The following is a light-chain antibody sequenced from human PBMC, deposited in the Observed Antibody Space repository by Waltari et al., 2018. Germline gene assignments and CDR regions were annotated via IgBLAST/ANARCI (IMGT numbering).Light chain of an antibody. CDR2: LGS. CDR3: MQALQTPLT. Sequence: DIVMTLSPLSLPVTPGEPASISCRSSQSLLHSNGYNYLDWYLQKPGQSPQLLIYLGSNRASGVPDRFSGGGSGTDFTLKISRVEAEDVGVYYCMQALQTPLTFGGGTKVEIK. V-gene: IGKV2-28*01. J-gene: IGKJ4*01. CDR1: QSLLHSNGYNY.